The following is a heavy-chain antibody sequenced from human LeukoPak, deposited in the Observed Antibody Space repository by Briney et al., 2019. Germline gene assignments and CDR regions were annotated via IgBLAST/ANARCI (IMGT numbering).Heavy chain of an antibody. Sequence: PSETLSLTCTVSGGSISSSSYYWGWIRQPPGKGLEWIGSIYYSGSTYYNPSLKSRVTISVDTSKNQFSLKLSSVTAADTAVYYCARGGGYCTNGVCYYLVFGAFDIWGQGTMVTVSS. V-gene: IGHV4-39*01. J-gene: IGHJ3*02. CDR3: ARGGGYCTNGVCYYLVFGAFDI. CDR2: IYYSGST. D-gene: IGHD2-8*01. CDR1: GGSISSSSYY.